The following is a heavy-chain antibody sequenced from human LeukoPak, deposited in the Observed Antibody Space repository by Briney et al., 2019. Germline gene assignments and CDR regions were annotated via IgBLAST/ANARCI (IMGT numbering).Heavy chain of an antibody. CDR2: IYPGDSDT. V-gene: IGHV5-51*01. CDR1: GYTFTDYY. Sequence: KVSCKASGYTFTDYYMHWVRQAPGQGLEWMGIIYPGDSDTRYSPSFQGQVTISADKSISTAYLQWSSLKASDTAMYYCARHESAVAGTIDYWGQGTLVTVSS. J-gene: IGHJ4*02. D-gene: IGHD6-19*01. CDR3: ARHESAVAGTIDY.